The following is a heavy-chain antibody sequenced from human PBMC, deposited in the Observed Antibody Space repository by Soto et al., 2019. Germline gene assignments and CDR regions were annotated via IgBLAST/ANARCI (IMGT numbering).Heavy chain of an antibody. V-gene: IGHV1-46*01. CDR2: INPSGGST. D-gene: IGHD2-2*01. CDR3: ATRDCSSTSCYLYYYYGMDV. CDR1: GYTFTSYY. J-gene: IGHJ6*02. Sequence: ASVKVSCKASGYTFTSYYMHWVRQAPGQGLEWMGIINPSGGSTSYAQKFQGRVTMTRGTSTSTVYMELSSLRSEDTAVYYCATRDCSSTSCYLYYYYGMDVWGQGTTVTVSS.